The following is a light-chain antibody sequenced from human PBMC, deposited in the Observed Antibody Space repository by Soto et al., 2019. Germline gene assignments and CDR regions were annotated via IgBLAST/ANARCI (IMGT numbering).Light chain of an antibody. CDR3: HSYTATNTFV. V-gene: IGLV2-11*01. Sequence: QSVLTQPRSVSGSPGQSVTISCSGTSNDIGDYHYVSWYQQHPGKAPQLMIYDVTKRPSGVPDRFSGSKSGNTASLTISGLQADDEADYYCHSYTATNTFVFGTGTKVTVL. CDR1: SNDIGDYHY. J-gene: IGLJ1*01. CDR2: DVT.